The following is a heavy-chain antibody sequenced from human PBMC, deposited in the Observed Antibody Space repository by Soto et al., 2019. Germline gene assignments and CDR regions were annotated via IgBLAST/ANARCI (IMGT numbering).Heavy chain of an antibody. Sequence: PWGSLRLSCVASGFTFSTYGIHWVRQAPGKGLEWVGVISSDGKTKYYADSVKGRFTISRDNSKNTLYLQMDSLRPEDTAVYYCGKEVAVAGDLDDSGHGTLGTVAS. CDR1: GFTFSTYG. D-gene: IGHD6-19*01. J-gene: IGHJ4*01. V-gene: IGHV3-30*18. CDR3: GKEVAVAGDLDD. CDR2: ISSDGKTK.